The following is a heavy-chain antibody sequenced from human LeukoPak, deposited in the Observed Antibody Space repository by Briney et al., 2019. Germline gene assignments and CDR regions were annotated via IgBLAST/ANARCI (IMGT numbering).Heavy chain of an antibody. V-gene: IGHV4-4*07. Sequence: SETLSLTCTLPGGSISSYYWSWVRQPPGKGLEWIGRIYTNGSTKYNPSLKSRVTMSVDTSINQFSLQMSSVTAADTAVDYYGANGKVGDRGEWGQPSLVTVS. CDR3: GANGKVGDRGE. CDR1: GGSISSYY. D-gene: IGHD3-16*01. J-gene: IGHJ4*02. CDR2: IYTNGST.